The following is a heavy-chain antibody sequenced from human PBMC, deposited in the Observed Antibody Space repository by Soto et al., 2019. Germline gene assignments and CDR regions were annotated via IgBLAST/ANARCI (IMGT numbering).Heavy chain of an antibody. CDR3: ARDDTYYYGSGGYGMDV. CDR2: IIPIFGTA. J-gene: IGHJ6*02. CDR1: VYTFSSYA. Sequence: GASVRVSCKACVYTFSSYAISWVRQAPGQGLEWMGGIIPIFGTANYAQKFQGRVTITADESTSTAYMELSSLRSEDTAVYYCARDDTYYYGSGGYGMDVWGQGTTVTVSS. D-gene: IGHD3-10*01. V-gene: IGHV1-69*13.